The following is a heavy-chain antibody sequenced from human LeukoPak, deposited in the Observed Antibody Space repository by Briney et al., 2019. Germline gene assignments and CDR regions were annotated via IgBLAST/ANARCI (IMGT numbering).Heavy chain of an antibody. V-gene: IGHV3-74*01. CDR2: ISSAGSET. CDR3: ATCSGGRCYSKGFDY. J-gene: IGHJ4*02. Sequence: SGGSLRLSCAASGFTFSSYWMHCVRQAPGKGLVWVSCISSAGSETRYADSVKGRFTISRDNAKSTLYLQMNSLTAEDTAVYYCATCSGGRCYSKGFDYWGQGTLVTVSS. CDR1: GFTFSSYW. D-gene: IGHD2-15*01.